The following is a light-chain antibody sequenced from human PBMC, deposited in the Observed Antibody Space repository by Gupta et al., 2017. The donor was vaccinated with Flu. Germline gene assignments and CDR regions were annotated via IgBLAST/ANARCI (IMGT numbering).Light chain of an antibody. V-gene: IGKV4-1*01. CDR1: QSVLYSSNSKNY. J-gene: IGKJ1*01. CDR3: QQYDSAPPWT. Sequence: CKSSQSVLYSSNSKNYLAWYQQKPRQPPKLLIYWASTRESGVPDRFSGSGYGTDFTLTISSRQAEDVAVYYCQQYDSAPPWTFGQGTKVEIK. CDR2: WAS.